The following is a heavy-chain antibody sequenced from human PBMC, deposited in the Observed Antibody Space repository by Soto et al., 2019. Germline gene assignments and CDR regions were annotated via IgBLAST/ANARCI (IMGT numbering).Heavy chain of an antibody. CDR1: GVSVSSDIYY. D-gene: IGHD2-2*01. Sequence: SETLSLTCIVSGVSVSSDIYYLSWIRHHPGKGLEWIGYIYYSGNTYYNPSLGGRVTISLDTSKNHFSLRLRSVTPADTAVYYCARYPVVVVPAANYGMDVWGQGTTVTVS. CDR3: ARYPVVVVPAANYGMDV. J-gene: IGHJ6*02. V-gene: IGHV4-31*03. CDR2: IYYSGNT.